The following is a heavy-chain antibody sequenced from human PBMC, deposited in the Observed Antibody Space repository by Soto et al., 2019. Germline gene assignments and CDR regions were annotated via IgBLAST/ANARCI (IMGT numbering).Heavy chain of an antibody. V-gene: IGHV6-1*01. CDR2: TYYRSKWSS. CDR3: ERGQHSAFDY. Sequence: QVQLRQSGPGLVKPSQTLSLTCAISGDSVSRNGVAWNWIRQSPSRGLEWLGRTYYRSKWSSDYAVSLKSRITINPDTSKSQVSLQLNSVTPEDTAVYYCERGQHSAFDYWGQGTLVTVSS. J-gene: IGHJ4*02. CDR1: GDSVSRNGVA. D-gene: IGHD3-3*02.